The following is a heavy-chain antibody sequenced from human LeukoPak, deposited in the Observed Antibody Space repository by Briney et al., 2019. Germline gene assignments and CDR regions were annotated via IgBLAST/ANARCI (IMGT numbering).Heavy chain of an antibody. V-gene: IGHV3-48*04. CDR2: ISTSSGTK. CDR1: GFTLSSFA. CDR3: ARKVLTGTTRGSFDS. J-gene: IGHJ4*02. D-gene: IGHD1-14*01. Sequence: PGGSLRLSCAASGFTLSSFAMNWVRQTPEKGLEWVSYISTSSGTKYYADSVKGRFTISRDNAKNSLFLQTNSLRVDDTAVYYCARKVLTGTTRGSFDSWGQGTLVTVSS.